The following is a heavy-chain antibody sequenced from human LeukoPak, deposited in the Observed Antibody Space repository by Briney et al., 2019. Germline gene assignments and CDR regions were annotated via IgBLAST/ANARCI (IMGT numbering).Heavy chain of an antibody. CDR1: GGSISGYH. V-gene: IGHV4-59*01. Sequence: SETLSLTCNVSGGSISGYHWSWIRQPPGKGLEWLGYIYYSGSSNYNPSLKSRVTISVDTSKSQFSLKLSSVTAADTAVYYCARVPRSYYYYYYMDVWGKGTTATVSS. J-gene: IGHJ6*03. CDR3: ARVPRSYYYYYYMDV. CDR2: IYYSGSS.